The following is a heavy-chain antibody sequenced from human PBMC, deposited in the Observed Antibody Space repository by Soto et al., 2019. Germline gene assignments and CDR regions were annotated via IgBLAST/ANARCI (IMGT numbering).Heavy chain of an antibody. D-gene: IGHD5-12*01. CDR1: GFTFSSYS. Sequence: EVQLVESGGGLVQPGGSLRLSCAASGFTFSSYSMNWVRQAPGKGLEWVSYISSSSSTIYYADSVKGRFTISRDNAKNSLYLQMNSLGAEDTAVYYCAGYSGYDFDGMDVWGQGTTVTVSS. V-gene: IGHV3-48*01. J-gene: IGHJ6*02. CDR3: AGYSGYDFDGMDV. CDR2: ISSSSSTI.